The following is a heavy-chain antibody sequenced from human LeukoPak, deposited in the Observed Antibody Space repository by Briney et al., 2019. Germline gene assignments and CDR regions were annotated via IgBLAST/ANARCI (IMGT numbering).Heavy chain of an antibody. Sequence: PSETLSLTCTVSGGSISSYYWGWIRQPPGKGLEWIGSIYYSGSTYYNPSLKSRVTISVDTSKNQFSLKLSSVTAADTAVYYCARGDYYDSSFDYWGQGTLVTVSS. V-gene: IGHV4-39*07. D-gene: IGHD3-22*01. CDR1: GGSISSYY. CDR2: IYYSGST. J-gene: IGHJ4*02. CDR3: ARGDYYDSSFDY.